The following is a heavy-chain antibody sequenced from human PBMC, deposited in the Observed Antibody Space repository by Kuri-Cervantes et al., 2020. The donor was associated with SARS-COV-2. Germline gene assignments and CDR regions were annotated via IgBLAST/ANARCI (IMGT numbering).Heavy chain of an antibody. Sequence: SETLSLTCAVYGGSFSGYYWSWIRQPPGKGLEWIGEINHSGSTNYNPSLKSRVTISVDTAKNQFSLKLSSVTAADTAVYYCARRDYDFWSGYAWFDPWGQGTLVT. CDR3: ARRDYDFWSGYAWFDP. J-gene: IGHJ5*02. CDR1: GGSFSGYY. V-gene: IGHV4-34*01. D-gene: IGHD3-3*01. CDR2: INHSGST.